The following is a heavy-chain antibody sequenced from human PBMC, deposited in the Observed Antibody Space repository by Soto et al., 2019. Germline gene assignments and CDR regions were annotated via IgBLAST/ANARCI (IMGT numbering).Heavy chain of an antibody. D-gene: IGHD3-3*01. CDR2: INHSGST. Sequence: PSETLSLTCTVSGGSFSGYYWSWIRQPPGKGLEWIGEINHSGSTNYNPSLKSRVTISVDTSKNQFSLKLSSVTAADTAVYYCAIGADDEYYYYGMDVWGQGTTVTVSS. CDR1: GGSFSGYY. CDR3: AIGADDEYYYYGMDV. V-gene: IGHV4-34*01. J-gene: IGHJ6*02.